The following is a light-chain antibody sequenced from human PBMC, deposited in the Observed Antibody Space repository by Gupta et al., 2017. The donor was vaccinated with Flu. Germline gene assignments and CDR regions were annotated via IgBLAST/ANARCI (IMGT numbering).Light chain of an antibody. J-gene: IGKJ1*01. CDR2: DSS. V-gene: IGKV1-33*01. Sequence: DIQMTPSPSSLSASVGDRVTITCQASQDISNYLNWFQQKPGKAPKLLLYDSSNLETGVPSRFIGSGSGTDFTFTISSLQPADIAPYYCQQYDTLPWTFGQGTKVEIK. CDR1: QDISNY. CDR3: QQYDTLPWT.